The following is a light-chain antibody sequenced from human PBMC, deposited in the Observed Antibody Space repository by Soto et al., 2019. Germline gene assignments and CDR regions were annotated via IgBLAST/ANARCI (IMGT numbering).Light chain of an antibody. CDR2: GAS. CDR1: QSVSSSY. Sequence: EIVLTQSPGTLSLSPGERATLSCRASQSVSSSYLAWYQQEPGQAPRLLIYGASSRATGIPDRFIGSGSGADFSLTISRLEPDDFAVYYCRQYDNAPLTFEGGTKVEI. CDR3: RQYDNAPLT. J-gene: IGKJ4*01. V-gene: IGKV3-20*01.